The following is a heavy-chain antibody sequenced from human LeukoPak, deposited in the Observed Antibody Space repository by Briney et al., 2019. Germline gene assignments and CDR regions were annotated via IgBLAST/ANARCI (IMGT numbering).Heavy chain of an antibody. D-gene: IGHD3-16*02. CDR1: GFTFSSSA. CDR3: AREAYDYVWGSYRSPGFDY. CDR2: ITGSGGST. V-gene: IGHV3-23*01. Sequence: GGSLRLSWVASGFTFSSSAMSWVRQALGKRLEWVSAITGSGGSTPYADSVKGRFTISRDNSKNSLYLQMNSLRAEDTAVYYCAREAYDYVWGSYRSPGFDYWGQGTLVTVSS. J-gene: IGHJ4*02.